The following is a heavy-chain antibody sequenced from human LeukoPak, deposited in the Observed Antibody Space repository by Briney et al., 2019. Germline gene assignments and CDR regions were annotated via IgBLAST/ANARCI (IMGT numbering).Heavy chain of an antibody. CDR3: ARRRMDCSGGSCYSHAFDI. D-gene: IGHD2-15*01. CDR1: DASISSYS. J-gene: IGHJ3*02. V-gene: IGHV4-4*07. Sequence: SETLSLTCTVSDASISSYSWSWIRQPAGKGLEWIGHIYTTGSTNYNPSLKSRVTMSVDTSKNQFSLRLSSVTAADTAVYYCARRRMDCSGGSCYSHAFDIWGQGTMVTVSS. CDR2: IYTTGST.